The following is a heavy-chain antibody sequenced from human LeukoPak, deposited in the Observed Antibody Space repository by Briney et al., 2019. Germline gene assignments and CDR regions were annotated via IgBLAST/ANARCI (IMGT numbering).Heavy chain of an antibody. J-gene: IGHJ4*02. Sequence: ASVKVSCKASGYTFTSYGISWVRQAPGQGLEWMGWISAYNGNTNYAQKLQGRVTMTTDTSTSTSYMELRSLRSDDTAVYFCAREGHSSSYYSEYYFDYWGQGTLVTFSS. CDR3: AREGHSSSYYSEYYFDY. CDR2: ISAYNGNT. CDR1: GYTFTSYG. D-gene: IGHD6-13*01. V-gene: IGHV1-18*01.